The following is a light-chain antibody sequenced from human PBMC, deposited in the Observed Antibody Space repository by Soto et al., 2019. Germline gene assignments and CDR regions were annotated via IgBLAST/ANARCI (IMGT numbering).Light chain of an antibody. CDR1: TSDIGGYNY. CDR3: SSYGGGCTFEFV. CDR2: HVT. Sequence: QSALTQPRSVSGSPGQSVTISCTGTTSDIGGYNYVSWYQQHPGKAPKLLIYHVTERPSGVPDRFSGSKSGNTASLTISGLQAEDEADYSCSSYGGGCTFEFVFGGGTKLTVL. V-gene: IGLV2-11*01. J-gene: IGLJ2*01.